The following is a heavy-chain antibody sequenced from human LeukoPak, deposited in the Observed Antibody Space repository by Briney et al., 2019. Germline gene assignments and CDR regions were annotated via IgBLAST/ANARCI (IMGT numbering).Heavy chain of an antibody. D-gene: IGHD3-16*01. CDR1: GGSISSYY. CDR3: AKFTPQGYGWGGYNRFDP. J-gene: IGHJ5*02. V-gene: IGHV4-59*01. Sequence: SQTLSLTCTVSGGSISSYYWSWIRQPAGKGLEWIGYIYYSGSTNYNPSLKSRVTISVDTSKNQFSLNLTSVTAADTAVYYCAKFTPQGYGWGGYNRFDPWGQGTLVTVSS. CDR2: IYYSGST.